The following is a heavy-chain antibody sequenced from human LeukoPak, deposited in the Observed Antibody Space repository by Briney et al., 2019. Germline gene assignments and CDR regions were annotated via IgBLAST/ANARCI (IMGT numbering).Heavy chain of an antibody. J-gene: IGHJ4*02. CDR1: GYTFTGYY. Sequence: GASVKVPCKAPGYTFTGYYMHWVRQAPGQGLEWMGRINPNSGGTNYAQKFQGRVTMTRDTSISTAYMELSRLRSDDTAVYYCARDRFGEFNFDYWGQGTLVTVSS. CDR2: INPNSGGT. CDR3: ARDRFGEFNFDY. V-gene: IGHV1-2*06. D-gene: IGHD3-10*01.